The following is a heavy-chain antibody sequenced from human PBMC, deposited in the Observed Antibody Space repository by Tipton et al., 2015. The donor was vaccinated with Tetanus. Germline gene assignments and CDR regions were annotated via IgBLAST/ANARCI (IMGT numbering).Heavy chain of an antibody. J-gene: IGHJ4*02. V-gene: IGHV5-10-1*01. CDR1: GYSFTSYW. CDR3: ARPGMITFGGVIATTGYDY. CDR2: IDTSDSYT. D-gene: IGHD3-16*02. Sequence: QLVQSGAEVKKPGESLRISCKGSGYSFTSYWISWVRQMPGKGLEWMGRIDTSDSYTNYSPSFQGHVTISADKSISTAYLQWSSLKASDTAMYYCARPGMITFGGVIATTGYDYWGQGTLVTVSS.